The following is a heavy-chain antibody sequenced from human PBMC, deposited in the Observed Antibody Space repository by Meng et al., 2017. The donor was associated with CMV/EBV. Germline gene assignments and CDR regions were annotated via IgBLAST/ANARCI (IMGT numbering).Heavy chain of an antibody. CDR2: IIHGFGTT. Sequence: SVKVSCKASGGTFSSYVISWVRQAPGQGVEWMGGIIHGFGTTNYAQKFQDRVTFTTDESTTTAYMQLSSLRSEDTAVYYCARDSRSYYGDYYYYGMDVWGQGTTVTVSS. CDR1: GGTFSSYV. CDR3: ARDSRSYYGDYYYYGMDV. D-gene: IGHD4-17*01. V-gene: IGHV1-69*05. J-gene: IGHJ6*02.